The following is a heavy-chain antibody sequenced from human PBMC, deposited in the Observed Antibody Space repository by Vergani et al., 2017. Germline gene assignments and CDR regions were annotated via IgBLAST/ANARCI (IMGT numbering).Heavy chain of an antibody. Sequence: ELQLVESGGGLVKPGGSLRLSCAASGFTFSNAWMSWVRQAPGKGLEWVGRIKSKTDGGTTDYAAPVKGRFTISRDDSKNTLYLQMNSLKTEDTAVYYCTTDPTYSSSWYSDDAFDIWGQGTMVTVSS. CDR3: TTDPTYSSSWYSDDAFDI. CDR1: GFTFSNAW. V-gene: IGHV3-15*01. J-gene: IGHJ3*02. D-gene: IGHD6-13*01. CDR2: IKSKTDGGTT.